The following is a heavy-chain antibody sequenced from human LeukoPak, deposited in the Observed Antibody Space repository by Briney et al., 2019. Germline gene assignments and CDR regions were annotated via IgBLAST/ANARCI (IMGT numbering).Heavy chain of an antibody. J-gene: IGHJ4*02. CDR1: GFTFSSYG. D-gene: IGHD3-9*01. CDR2: ISYDGSNK. CDR3: AEDFGGELRYTGVAY. Sequence: GGSLRLSCAASGFTFSSYGMHWVRQAPGKGLEWVAVISYDGSNKYYADSVKGRFTISRDNSKNTLYLQMNSLRAEDTAVYYCAEDFGGELRYTGVAYWGQGTLVTVSS. V-gene: IGHV3-30*18.